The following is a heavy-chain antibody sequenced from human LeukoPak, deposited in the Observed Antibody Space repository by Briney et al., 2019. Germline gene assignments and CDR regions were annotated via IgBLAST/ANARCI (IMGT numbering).Heavy chain of an antibody. D-gene: IGHD4-11*01. J-gene: IGHJ6*02. CDR1: GLTFSSYW. Sequence: GGSLRLSCAASGLTFSSYWMHWVRQAPGKGLVWVSRINSDGSSTSYADSVKGRFTISRDNAKNTLYLQMNSLRAEDTAVYYCVRALTTSDYYGIDVWGQGTTVTVSS. CDR2: INSDGSST. V-gene: IGHV3-74*01. CDR3: VRALTTSDYYGIDV.